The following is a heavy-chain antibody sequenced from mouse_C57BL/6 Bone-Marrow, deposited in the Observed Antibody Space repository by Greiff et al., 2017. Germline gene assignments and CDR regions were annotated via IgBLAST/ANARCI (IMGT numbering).Heavy chain of an antibody. CDR2: IDPSVSYT. J-gene: IGHJ1*03. CDR1: GYTFTSYW. D-gene: IGHD2-1*01. CDR3: AREADYYGNGDWYFDV. Sequence: QVQLQQPGAELVRPGTSVKLSCKASGYTFTSYWMHWVKQRPGQGLEWTGVIDPSVSYTNYNQKFKGKATLTVDTSSSTAYMQLSSLTSEDSAVYYCAREADYYGNGDWYFDVWGTGTTVTVSS. V-gene: IGHV1-59*01.